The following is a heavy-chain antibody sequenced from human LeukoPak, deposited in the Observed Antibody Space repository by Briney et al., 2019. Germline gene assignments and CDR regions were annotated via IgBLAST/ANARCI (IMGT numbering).Heavy chain of an antibody. V-gene: IGHV1-2*02. Sequence: ASVKVSCKASGYTFTGYYMHWVRQAPGQGLEWMGWINPNSGGTNYAQKFQGRVTMTRDTSISTAYMELSRLRFDDTAVYYCAREARYCGGDCYSDAFDIWGQGTMVTVSS. D-gene: IGHD2-21*02. J-gene: IGHJ3*02. CDR2: INPNSGGT. CDR3: AREARYCGGDCYSDAFDI. CDR1: GYTFTGYY.